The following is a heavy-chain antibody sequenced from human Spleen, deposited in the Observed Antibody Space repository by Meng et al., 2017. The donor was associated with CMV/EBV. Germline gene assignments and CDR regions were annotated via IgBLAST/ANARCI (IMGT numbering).Heavy chain of an antibody. CDR2: IYSGGST. CDR3: AKAYSSSWYREYYDY. CDR1: GFTVSSNY. V-gene: IGHV3-53*01. D-gene: IGHD6-13*01. J-gene: IGHJ4*02. Sequence: GESLKISCAASGFTVSSNYMSWVRQAPGKGLEWVSVIYSGGSTYYADSVKGRFTISRDNAKHTLYLQMNSLRAEDTAVYYCAKAYSSSWYREYYDYWGQGTLVTVSS.